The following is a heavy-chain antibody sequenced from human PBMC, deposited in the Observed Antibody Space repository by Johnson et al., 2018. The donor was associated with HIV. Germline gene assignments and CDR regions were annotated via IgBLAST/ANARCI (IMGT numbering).Heavy chain of an antibody. J-gene: IGHJ3*02. V-gene: IGHV3-64*01. CDR1: GFTFSNYA. CDR2: ISSDGGST. CDR3: ARVRGGTGHGAFDI. Sequence: VQLVESGGGLVQPGGSLRLSCAASGFTFSNYAMHWVRQAPGKGLEYVSAISSDGGSTYYANSVKGRFSISRDNSKNTLYLQMGSLRGEDTAVYYCARVRGGTGHGAFDIWGQGTMVTVSS.